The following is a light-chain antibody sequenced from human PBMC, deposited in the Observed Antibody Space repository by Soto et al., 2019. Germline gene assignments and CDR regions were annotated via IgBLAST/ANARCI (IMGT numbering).Light chain of an antibody. Sequence: DIQLTQSPSFLSAAVADRVTITCRASQGMSSYLAWYQQKPGIAPKCLIYAASTLQSGVPSRFSGSGSGTEFTLTISSLLPEDFATYYCQPVKSYPLTFGGGTKVEIK. CDR2: AAS. CDR3: QPVKSYPLT. J-gene: IGKJ4*01. CDR1: QGMSSY. V-gene: IGKV1-9*01.